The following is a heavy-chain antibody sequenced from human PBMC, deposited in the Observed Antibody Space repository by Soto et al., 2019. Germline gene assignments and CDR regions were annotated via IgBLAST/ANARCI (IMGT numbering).Heavy chain of an antibody. CDR2: IYWDDDK. D-gene: IGHD2-2*01. CDR1: GFSLSTSGVG. V-gene: IGHV2-5*02. Sequence: SGPTLVKPTQTLTLTCTFSGFSLSTSGVGVGWIRQPPGKALEWLALIYWDDDKRYSPSLKSRLTITKDTSKNQVVLQMTNMDPVETATYYCAHSRTGYCSSTSCYLNHNWFDPWGQGTLVTVSS. J-gene: IGHJ5*02. CDR3: AHSRTGYCSSTSCYLNHNWFDP.